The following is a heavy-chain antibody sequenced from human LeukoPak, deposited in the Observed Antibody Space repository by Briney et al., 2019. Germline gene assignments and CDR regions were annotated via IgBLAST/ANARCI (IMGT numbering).Heavy chain of an antibody. D-gene: IGHD3-10*02. CDR1: RFTFSIYF. J-gene: IGHJ6*04. CDR2: IRYDGSNK. Sequence: VGSLRVSCAASRFTFSIYFMRWVCHAPGKGLEWVAFIRYDGSNKYYADSVQGRFTISRDNSKNTLYLQVNSLRAEDTAVYYCAELGITMIGGVWGKGTTVTVSS. CDR3: AELGITMIGGV. V-gene: IGHV3-30*02.